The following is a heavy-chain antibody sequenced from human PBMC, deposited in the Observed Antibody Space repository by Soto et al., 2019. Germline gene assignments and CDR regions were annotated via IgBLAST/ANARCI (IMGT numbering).Heavy chain of an antibody. CDR3: AKGSDSSRPYYFDY. CDR1: GFTFGSYA. Sequence: EVQLLESGGGLVQPRGSLRVSCTASGFTFGSYAMSWVRQAPGKGLEWISAITGSGGDTWHADSVKGRFTISRDNTKDTLFLQMNSLRADDTAVYYCAKGSDSSRPYYFDYWGRGTLVTVSS. V-gene: IGHV3-23*01. CDR2: ITGSGGDT. J-gene: IGHJ4*02. D-gene: IGHD3-22*01.